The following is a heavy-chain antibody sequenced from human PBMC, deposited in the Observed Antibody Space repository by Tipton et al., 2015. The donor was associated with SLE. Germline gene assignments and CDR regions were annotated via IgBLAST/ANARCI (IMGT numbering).Heavy chain of an antibody. J-gene: IGHJ5*02. Sequence: TLSLTCTVSGGSISSYYWSWIRQPPGKGLEWIGYIYYSGSTNYNPSLESRVTISADTSKNQVSLKLNSVTAADTAVYYCARSDYDFWSGHWAVNWFDPWGQGTLVTVSS. D-gene: IGHD3-3*01. CDR2: IYYSGST. CDR1: GGSISSYY. V-gene: IGHV4-59*08. CDR3: ARSDYDFWSGHWAVNWFDP.